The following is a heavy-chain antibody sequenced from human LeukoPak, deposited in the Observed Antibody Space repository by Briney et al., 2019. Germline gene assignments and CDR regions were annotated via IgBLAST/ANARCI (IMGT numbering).Heavy chain of an antibody. D-gene: IGHD5-24*01. V-gene: IGHV4-59*01. CDR1: GGSISSYY. J-gene: IGHJ5*02. Sequence: PSETLSLTCTVSGGSISSYYWSWIRQPPGKGLEWIGYIYYSGSTNYNPSLKSRVTISVDTSKNQFSLTLSSVTAADTAVYYCARGNGYSGWFDPWGQGTLVTVSS. CDR3: ARGNGYSGWFDP. CDR2: IYYSGST.